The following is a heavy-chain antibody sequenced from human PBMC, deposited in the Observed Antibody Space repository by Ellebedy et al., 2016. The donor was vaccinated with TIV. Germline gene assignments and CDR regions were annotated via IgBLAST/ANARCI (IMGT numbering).Heavy chain of an antibody. CDR1: GGTFSSYA. J-gene: IGHJ6*02. CDR3: ANDEIAARPEINNYYYYGMDV. CDR2: IIPIFGTA. Sequence: SVKVSCXASGGTFSSYAISWVRQAPGQGLEWMGGIIPIFGTANYAQKFQGRVTITADKSTSTAYMELSSLRSEDTAVYYCANDEIAARPEINNYYYYGMDVWGQGTTVTVSS. D-gene: IGHD6-6*01. V-gene: IGHV1-69*06.